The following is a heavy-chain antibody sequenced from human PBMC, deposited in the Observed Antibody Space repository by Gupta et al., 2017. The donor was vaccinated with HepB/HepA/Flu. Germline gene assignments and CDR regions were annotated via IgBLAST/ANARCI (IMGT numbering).Heavy chain of an antibody. CDR2: ISGSGGTT. CDR3: AKGSGYYESAMNY. D-gene: IGHD3-22*01. J-gene: IGHJ4*02. Sequence: EVQVLESGGGLVQPGGSLRLSCAASGFTFSSYAMNWVRQAPGKGLEWVSAISGSGGTTYYADSVKGRFTISRDNSKNTLYLQMNRLRAEDTAVYYCAKGSGYYESAMNYWGQGTLVTVSS. V-gene: IGHV3-23*01. CDR1: GFTFSSYA.